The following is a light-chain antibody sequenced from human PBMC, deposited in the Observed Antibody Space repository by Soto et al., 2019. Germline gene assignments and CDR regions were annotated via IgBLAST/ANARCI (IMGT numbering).Light chain of an antibody. J-gene: IGKJ3*01. CDR3: QQYDKLPTFT. CDR2: DVS. Sequence: DLQMTQSPSSLSASVGDRVTITCQASHDISNYLNWYQHRAGKAPQLLIYDVSNLETGVPPRFSGTGSGTHFTFTISSLQPEDVATYYCQQYDKLPTFTFGPGTKVDLK. CDR1: HDISNY. V-gene: IGKV1-33*01.